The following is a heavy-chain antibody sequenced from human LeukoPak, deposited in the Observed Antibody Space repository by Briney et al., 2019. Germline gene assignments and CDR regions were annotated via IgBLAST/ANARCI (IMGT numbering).Heavy chain of an antibody. D-gene: IGHD3-16*01. Sequence: GGSLRLSCAASGFIFTDYWMHWARQAPGKGLVWVSIINTDTRGTYYADSVKGRFTISRDNTKNTLYLQMNSLRAEDTAVYYCARAGAYHFDNWGQGTLVTVSS. V-gene: IGHV3-74*01. CDR1: GFIFTDYW. CDR3: ARAGAYHFDN. CDR2: INTDTRGT. J-gene: IGHJ4*02.